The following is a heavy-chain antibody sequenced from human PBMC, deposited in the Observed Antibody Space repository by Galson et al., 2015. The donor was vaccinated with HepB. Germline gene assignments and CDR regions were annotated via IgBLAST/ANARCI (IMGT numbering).Heavy chain of an antibody. CDR2: IYPGDSDT. CDR3: ARDTNPRGAPYYGMDV. CDR1: GYSFTSYW. V-gene: IGHV5-51*01. D-gene: IGHD3-10*01. Sequence: QSGAEVKKPGESLKISCKGSGYSFTSYWIGWVRQMPGKGLEWMGIIYPGDSDTRYSPSFQGQVTISADKSISTAYLQMNSLRAEDTAVYYCARDTNPRGAPYYGMDVWGQGTTVTVSS. J-gene: IGHJ6*02.